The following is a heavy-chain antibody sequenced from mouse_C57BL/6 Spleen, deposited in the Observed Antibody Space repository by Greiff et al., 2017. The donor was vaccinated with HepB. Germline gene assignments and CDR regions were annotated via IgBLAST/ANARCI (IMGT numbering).Heavy chain of an antibody. CDR3: ARQVYFDY. V-gene: IGHV5-9*01. CDR1: GFTFSSYT. CDR2: ISGGGGNT. Sequence: EVKLVESGGGLVKPGGSLRLSCAASGFTFSSYTMSWVRQTPEKRLEWVATISGGGGNTYYPDSVKGRFTISRDNAKNTLYLQMSSLRSEDTALYYCARQVYFDYWGQGTTLTVSS. J-gene: IGHJ2*01.